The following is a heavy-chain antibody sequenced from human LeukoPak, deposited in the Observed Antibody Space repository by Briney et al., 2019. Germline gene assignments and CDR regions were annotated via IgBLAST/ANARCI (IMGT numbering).Heavy chain of an antibody. J-gene: IGHJ4*02. V-gene: IGHV3-53*01. CDR3: AREYNEVPAAITAY. D-gene: IGHD2-2*01. Sequence: GGSLRLSCAASGLTFSSYWMSWVRQAPGKGLEWVSVIFSGGSRYYAESVKGRFTISRDTSRNTLILQMSSLRAEDTAVYYCAREYNEVPAAITAYWGQGTVVTVSS. CDR2: IFSGGSR. CDR1: GLTFSSYW.